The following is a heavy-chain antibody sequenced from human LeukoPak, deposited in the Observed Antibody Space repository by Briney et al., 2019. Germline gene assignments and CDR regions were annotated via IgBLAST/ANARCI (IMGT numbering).Heavy chain of an antibody. CDR2: INPNSGGT. CDR3: AAFSIDYGDYLPSLDY. V-gene: IGHV1-2*02. D-gene: IGHD4-17*01. J-gene: IGHJ4*02. CDR1: GYTFTGYY. Sequence: ASVKVSCKASGYTFTGYYMHWVRQAPGQGLEWMGWINPNSGGTNYAQKFRGRVTMTRDTSISTAYMELSRLRSDDTAVYYCAAFSIDYGDYLPSLDYWGQGTLVTVSS.